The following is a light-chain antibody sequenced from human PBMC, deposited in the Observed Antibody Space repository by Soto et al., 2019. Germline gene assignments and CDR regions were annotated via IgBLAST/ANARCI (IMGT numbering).Light chain of an antibody. CDR1: QSVSSSY. CDR3: QQYGSSPRT. Sequence: EIVLTQSPGTLSLSPGERATLSCRASQSVSSSYLAWYQQKPGQAPRLLIYGASSRATGIPDRFSGSESGTDFTLTISRLEPEDFAVYYCQQYGSSPRTFGRVTKVEIK. V-gene: IGKV3-20*01. CDR2: GAS. J-gene: IGKJ1*01.